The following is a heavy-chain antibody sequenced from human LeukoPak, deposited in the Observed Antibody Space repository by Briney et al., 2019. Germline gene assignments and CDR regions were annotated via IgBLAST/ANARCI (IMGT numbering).Heavy chain of an antibody. CDR2: IYYSGST. Sequence: SETLSLTCTVSGGSISSYYWSWIRQPPGKGLEWIGYIYYSGSTNYNPSLKSRVTISVDTSKNQFSLKLSSVTAADTAVYYCARVWAAAATDYYGMDVWGQGTTVTVSS. V-gene: IGHV4-59*01. J-gene: IGHJ6*02. CDR1: GGSISSYY. CDR3: ARVWAAAATDYYGMDV. D-gene: IGHD6-13*01.